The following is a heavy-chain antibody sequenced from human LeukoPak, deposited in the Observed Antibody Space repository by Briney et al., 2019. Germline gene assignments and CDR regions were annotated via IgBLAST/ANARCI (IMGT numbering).Heavy chain of an antibody. V-gene: IGHV3-30*18. CDR2: ISYDGSNK. CDR3: AKDHYYYGSGIYLMHYFDY. D-gene: IGHD3-10*01. J-gene: IGHJ4*02. CDR1: GFTFSTYG. Sequence: GGSLRLSCAASGFTFSTYGMHWVRQAPGKGLEWVAVISYDGSNKYYADSVKGRFTISRENSKNTLHLQMNSLRAEDTAVYYCAKDHYYYGSGIYLMHYFDYWGQGTLVTVSS.